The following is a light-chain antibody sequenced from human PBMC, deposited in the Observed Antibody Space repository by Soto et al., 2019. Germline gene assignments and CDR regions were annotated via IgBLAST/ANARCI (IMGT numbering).Light chain of an antibody. Sequence: QSVLTQPASVSGSPGPSIAISCTGNSSDVGGYNYVSWYQQHPGKAPKLMIYDVSNRPSGVSNRFSGSKSGNTASLTISGLQAEDEADYYCCSYTTSSTYVFGTGTKVTVL. CDR2: DVS. CDR1: SSDVGGYNY. CDR3: CSYTTSSTYV. J-gene: IGLJ1*01. V-gene: IGLV2-14*03.